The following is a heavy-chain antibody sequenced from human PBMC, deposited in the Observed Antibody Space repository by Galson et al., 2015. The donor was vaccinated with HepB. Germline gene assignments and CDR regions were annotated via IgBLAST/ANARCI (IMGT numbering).Heavy chain of an antibody. CDR1: GYTFTSYA. Sequence: SVKVSCKASGYTFTSYAMHWVRQAPGQGLEWMGWINPNSGGTNYAQKFQGRVTMTRDTSISTAYMELSRLRSDDTAVYYCARVPYYDFWSGYYNFDYWGQGTLVTVSS. CDR3: ARVPYYDFWSGYYNFDY. D-gene: IGHD3-3*01. CDR2: INPNSGGT. V-gene: IGHV1-2*02. J-gene: IGHJ4*02.